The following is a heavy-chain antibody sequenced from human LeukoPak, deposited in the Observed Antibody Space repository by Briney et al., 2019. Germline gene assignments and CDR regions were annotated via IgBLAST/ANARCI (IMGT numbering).Heavy chain of an antibody. V-gene: IGHV4-30-4*01. CDR3: ARHSFLGPSRYCSSTSCYDDYYYGMDV. Sequence: SETLSLTCTVSGGSISSGDYYWSWIRQPPGKGLEWIGYIYYSGSTNYNPSLKSRVTISVDTSKNQFSLKLSSVTAADTAVYYCARHSFLGPSRYCSSTSCYDDYYYGMDVWGQGATVTVSS. CDR2: IYYSGST. CDR1: GGSISSGDYY. J-gene: IGHJ6*02. D-gene: IGHD2-2*01.